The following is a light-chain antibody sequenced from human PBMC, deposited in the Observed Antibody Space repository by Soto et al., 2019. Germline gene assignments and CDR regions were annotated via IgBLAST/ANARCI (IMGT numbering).Light chain of an antibody. CDR3: MQALQTPIT. CDR1: QSLLHSNGYNY. Sequence: DLVMTQSPLSLPVNPGEPASISCRSSQSLLHSNGYNYLDWYLQKPGQSPQLLIYLGSNRASGVTDRFSGSGSGTDFTLKISRVEAEDVGVYYCMQALQTPITFGQGTRLEIK. CDR2: LGS. V-gene: IGKV2-28*01. J-gene: IGKJ5*01.